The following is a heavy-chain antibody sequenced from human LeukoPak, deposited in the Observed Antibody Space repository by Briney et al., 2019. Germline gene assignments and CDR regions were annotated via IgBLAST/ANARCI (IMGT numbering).Heavy chain of an antibody. V-gene: IGHV3-21*01. J-gene: IGHJ4*02. CDR1: GFTFSNYV. Sequence: GGSLRLSCVASGFTFSNYVMNWVRQAPGKGLECVSGISGGGTSTYYADSVKGRFTISRDNAKNSLYLQMNSLRAEDTAVYYCARVRTGDSGSYDYWGQGTLVTVSS. CDR2: ISGGGTST. CDR3: ARVRTGDSGSYDY. D-gene: IGHD1-26*01.